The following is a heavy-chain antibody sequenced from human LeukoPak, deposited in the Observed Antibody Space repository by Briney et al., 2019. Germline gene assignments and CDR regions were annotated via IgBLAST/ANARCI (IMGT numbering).Heavy chain of an antibody. CDR2: IDADNGDT. Sequence: ASVKISCKASGYTFRGNYIHWLRQAPGQGLEWMGWIDADNGDTKSAQKFQGRVTMSRDTSISTAYMDLSSLSPDDAAVYYCARDPSSVTLYFFDYWGQGTLVTVSS. D-gene: IGHD4-11*01. CDR1: GYTFRGNY. CDR3: ARDPSSVTLYFFDY. V-gene: IGHV1-2*02. J-gene: IGHJ4*02.